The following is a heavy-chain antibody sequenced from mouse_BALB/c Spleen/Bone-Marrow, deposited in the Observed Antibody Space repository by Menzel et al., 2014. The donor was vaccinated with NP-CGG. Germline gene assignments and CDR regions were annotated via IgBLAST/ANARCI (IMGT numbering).Heavy chain of an antibody. CDR2: IWAGGST. J-gene: IGHJ3*01. CDR1: GFSLTSYG. CDR3: ARVSSTMITTVFAY. V-gene: IGHV2-9*02. Sequence: VKLQESGPGLVAPSQSLSITCTVSGFSLTSYGVHWVRQPPGKGLEWLGVIWAGGSTNYNSALMSRLSISKDNSKSQVFLEMNSLQTDDTAMYYCARVSSTMITTVFAYWGQGTLVTVSA. D-gene: IGHD2-4*01.